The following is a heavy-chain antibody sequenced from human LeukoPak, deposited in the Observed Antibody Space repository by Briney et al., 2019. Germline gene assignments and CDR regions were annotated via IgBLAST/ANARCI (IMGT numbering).Heavy chain of an antibody. V-gene: IGHV4-39*01. CDR2: IYYSGST. CDR1: GGSISSSSYY. J-gene: IGHJ4*02. D-gene: IGHD4-17*01. CDR3: ARLLFSAYGDYLY. Sequence: SETLSLTCTVSGGSISSSSYYWGWIRQPPGKGLEWIGSIYYSGSTYYSPSLKSRVTISVDTSKNQFSLKLSSVTAADTAVYYCARLLFSAYGDYLYWGQGTLVTVSS.